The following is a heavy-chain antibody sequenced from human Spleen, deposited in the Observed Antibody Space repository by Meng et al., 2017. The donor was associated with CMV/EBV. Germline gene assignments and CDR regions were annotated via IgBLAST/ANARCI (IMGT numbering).Heavy chain of an antibody. CDR1: GFTFSAYV. CDR3: TKALDYGHGMDV. V-gene: IGHV3-30*02. D-gene: IGHD4-17*01. CDR2: IRFDGNSE. Sequence: GGSLRLSCAASGFTFSAYVMHWVRQAPGKGLEGVAFIRFDGNSEYYADFVEGRFTISRDNYRNTLYLQMNSLRREDTAVYYCTKALDYGHGMDVWGQGTTVTVSS. J-gene: IGHJ6*02.